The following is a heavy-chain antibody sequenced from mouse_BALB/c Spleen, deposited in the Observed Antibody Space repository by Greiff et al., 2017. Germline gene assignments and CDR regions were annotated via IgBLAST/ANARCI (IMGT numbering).Heavy chain of an antibody. CDR3: ARGYYDYDVDY. J-gene: IGHJ2*01. V-gene: IGHV1S81*02. D-gene: IGHD2-4*01. Sequence: QVQLQQPGAELVKPGASVKLSCKASGYTFTSYWMHWVKQRPGQGLEWIGEINPSNGRTNYNEKFKSKATLTVDKSSSTAYMQLSSLTSEDSAVYYCARGYYDYDVDYWGQGTTLTVSS. CDR1: GYTFTSYW. CDR2: INPSNGRT.